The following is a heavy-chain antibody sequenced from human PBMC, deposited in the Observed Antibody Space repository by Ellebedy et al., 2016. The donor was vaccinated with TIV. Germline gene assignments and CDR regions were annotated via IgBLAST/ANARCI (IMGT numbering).Heavy chain of an antibody. CDR1: GYTFTSHP. V-gene: IGHV1-3*01. CDR3: VRRDSSGDHLPFDY. Sequence: AASVKVSCKASGYTFTSHPIHWVRQAPGERLEWMGWIIADNGVTKYSQKFQDRLTITRDKSASTASMELRSLGSQDTAVYYCVRRDSSGDHLPFDYWGQGTLVTVSS. J-gene: IGHJ4*02. D-gene: IGHD6-19*01. CDR2: IIADNGVT.